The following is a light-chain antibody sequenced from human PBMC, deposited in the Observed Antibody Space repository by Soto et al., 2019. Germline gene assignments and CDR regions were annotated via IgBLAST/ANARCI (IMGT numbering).Light chain of an antibody. CDR1: QSVSSSY. CDR2: GAS. V-gene: IGKV3-20*01. J-gene: IGKJ4*01. CDR3: QQYGSSPT. Sequence: EIVLTQSPGTLSLSPGERATLSCRASQSVSSSYLAWYQQKPGQAPRLLIYGASSRATGIPDRFSGSGSGTDFTLTSSRLEPEEFAVYYCQQYGSSPTFGGGTKVEIK.